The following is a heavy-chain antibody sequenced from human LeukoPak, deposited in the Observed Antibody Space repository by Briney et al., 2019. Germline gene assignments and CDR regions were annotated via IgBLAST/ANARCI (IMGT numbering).Heavy chain of an antibody. D-gene: IGHD5-18*01. J-gene: IGHJ6*03. CDR3: ARVRADAIQRYYMDV. Sequence: GESLKISCKGSGYSFTNYWIGWVRQMPGKGLEWVANIKQDGSEKYYVDSVKGRFTISRDNAKNSLYLQMNSLRAEDTAVYYCARVRADAIQRYYMDVWGKGTTVTVSS. CDR1: GYSFTNYW. CDR2: IKQDGSEK. V-gene: IGHV3-7*01.